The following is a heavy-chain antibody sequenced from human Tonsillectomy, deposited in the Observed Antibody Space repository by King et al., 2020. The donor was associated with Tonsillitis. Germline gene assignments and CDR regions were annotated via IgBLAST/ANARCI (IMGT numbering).Heavy chain of an antibody. Sequence: VQLVESGGGLVQPGGSLRLSCVASGFTFNNYWMTWVRQAPGKGLEWVAKIKQDGSGKYYVDSVKGRFTISRDNAKNSLYLQMNSLRAEDTAVYYCARDLVVLVAATPHFDYWGQGTLVTVSS. CDR3: ARDLVVLVAATPHFDY. CDR1: GFTFNNYW. CDR2: IKQDGSGK. J-gene: IGHJ4*02. D-gene: IGHD2-15*01. V-gene: IGHV3-7*01.